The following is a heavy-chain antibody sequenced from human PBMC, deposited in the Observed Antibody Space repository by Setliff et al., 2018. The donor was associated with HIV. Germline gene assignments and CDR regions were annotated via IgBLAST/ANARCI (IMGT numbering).Heavy chain of an antibody. CDR1: GYTFTDYY. CDR3: ARDGGGPGDYYYYYMDV. D-gene: IGHD3-16*01. V-gene: IGHV1-2*02. Sequence: ASVKVSCKASGYTFTDYYMHWVRQAPGQGLEWMGWINPKSGGTNSALKFQGRVTMTRDASISTAYMELSRLRSDDTAVYYCARDGGGPGDYYYYYMDVWAKGTTVTVSS. CDR2: INPKSGGT. J-gene: IGHJ6*03.